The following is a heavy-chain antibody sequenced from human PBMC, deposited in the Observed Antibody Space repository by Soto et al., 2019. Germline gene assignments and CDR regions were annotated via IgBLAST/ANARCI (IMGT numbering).Heavy chain of an antibody. Sequence: SETLSLTCTVSGDSIRTANFYWGWIGQHPVKGLERTGFIYHSGNAYYNPSLESRLTISIDTSNNQFSLKLTSLTAADTARYICARVRVQFYERYRGQGILDTV. V-gene: IGHV4-31*03. D-gene: IGHD3-3*01. J-gene: IGHJ4*02. CDR1: GDSIRTANFY. CDR2: IYHSGNA. CDR3: ARVRVQFYERY.